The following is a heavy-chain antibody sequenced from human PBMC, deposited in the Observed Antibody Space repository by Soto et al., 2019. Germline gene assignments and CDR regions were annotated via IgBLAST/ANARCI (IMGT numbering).Heavy chain of an antibody. CDR1: RFTFSNYS. D-gene: IGHD3-22*01. J-gene: IGHJ4*02. V-gene: IGHV3-21*01. CDR2: ISSSSSHT. CDR3: SRGGYAASGYV. Sequence: EVQLVESGGGLVKPGGSLRLSCAASRFTFSNYSMNWVRQAPGKGLEWVSSISSSSSHTYYADSVKGRFTISRDNTKSSLYLQMESMRAEDTAVYFYSRGGYAASGYVWGQGTLVTVSS.